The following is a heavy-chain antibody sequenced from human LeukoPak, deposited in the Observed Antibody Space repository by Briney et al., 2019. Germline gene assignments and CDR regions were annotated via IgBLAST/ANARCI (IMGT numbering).Heavy chain of an antibody. CDR1: GFTFSSYA. J-gene: IGHJ6*03. CDR2: ISYDGSNK. V-gene: IGHV3-30*04. Sequence: GGSLRLSCAASGFTFSSYAMHWVRQAPGKGLEWGAVISYDGSNKYYADSVKGRFTISRDNSKNTLYLQMNSLRAEDTAVYYCARDGVRGPTYYYYYMDVWGKGTTVTVSS. CDR3: ARDGVRGPTYYYYYMDV. D-gene: IGHD3-10*01.